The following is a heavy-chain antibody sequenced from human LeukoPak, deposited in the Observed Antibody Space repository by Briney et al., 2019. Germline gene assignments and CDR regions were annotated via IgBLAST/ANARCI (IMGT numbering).Heavy chain of an antibody. CDR2: ISSSGRTI. CDR1: GFTFSSYE. V-gene: IGHV3-48*03. J-gene: IGHJ4*02. D-gene: IGHD2-15*01. CDR3: ATDLPGCSSGGSCYSGNDY. Sequence: PGGSLGLSCAASGFTFSSYEMNWVRQAPGKGLEWVSYISSSGRTIYYADSLKGRFTISRDNAKNSLYLQMNSLRAEDTAVYYCATDLPGCSSGGSCYSGNDYWGQGTLVTVSS.